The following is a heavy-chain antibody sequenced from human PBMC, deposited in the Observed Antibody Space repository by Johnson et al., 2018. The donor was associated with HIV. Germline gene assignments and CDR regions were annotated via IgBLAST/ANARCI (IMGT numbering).Heavy chain of an antibody. CDR1: GFTFSDYY. CDR3: GRGEEAYCGGDCYSGAVDI. V-gene: IGHV3-11*01. D-gene: IGHD2-21*02. J-gene: IGHJ3*02. Sequence: QVQLVESGGGLVKPGGSLRLSCAASGFTFSDYYMSWIRQAPGKGLEWVSYITGSGTVVYYADSVKGRFTISRANAKNSLYLQMNSLRVEDRALYYCGRGEEAYCGGDCYSGAVDIWGHGTMVTVSS. CDR2: ITGSGTVV.